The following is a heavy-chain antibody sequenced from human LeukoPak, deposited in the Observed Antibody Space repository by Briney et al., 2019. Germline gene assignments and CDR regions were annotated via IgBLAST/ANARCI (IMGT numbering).Heavy chain of an antibody. J-gene: IGHJ3*02. Sequence: PSETLSLTCTVSGGSISSYYWSWIRQPPGKGLECIGYIYYSGSTNYNPSPKSRVTISVDTSKNQFSLKLNSVTAADTAVYYCARVSSSYDAFDIWGQGTMVTVSS. CDR2: IYYSGST. V-gene: IGHV4-59*08. CDR1: GGSISSYY. CDR3: ARVSSSYDAFDI. D-gene: IGHD6-6*01.